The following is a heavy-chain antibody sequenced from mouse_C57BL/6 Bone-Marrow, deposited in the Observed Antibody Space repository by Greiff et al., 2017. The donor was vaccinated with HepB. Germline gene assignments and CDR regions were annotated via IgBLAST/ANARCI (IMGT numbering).Heavy chain of an antibody. Sequence: QVQLQQSGPELVKPGASVKISCKASGYAFSSSWLNWVKQRPGKGLEWIGRIYPGDGDTNYNGKFKGKATLTADKSSSTAYMQLSSLTSEDSAVSFCARPYYGNYGGFYYAMDYWGQGTSVTVSS. D-gene: IGHD2-10*01. V-gene: IGHV1-82*01. J-gene: IGHJ4*01. CDR1: GYAFSSSW. CDR3: ARPYYGNYGGFYYAMDY. CDR2: IYPGDGDT.